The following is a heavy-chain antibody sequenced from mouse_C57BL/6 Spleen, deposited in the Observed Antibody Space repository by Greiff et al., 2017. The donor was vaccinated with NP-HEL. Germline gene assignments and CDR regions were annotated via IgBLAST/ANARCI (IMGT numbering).Heavy chain of an antibody. D-gene: IGHD2-5*01. V-gene: IGHV3-6*01. J-gene: IGHJ3*01. CDR3: ARDAYYSNAWFAY. Sequence: EVKLQESGPGLVKPSQSLSLTCSVTGYSITSGYYWNWIRQFPGNKLEWMGYISYDGSNNYNPSLKNRISITRDTSKNQFFLKLNSVTTEDTATYYCARDAYYSNAWFAYWGQGTLVTVSA. CDR1: GYSITSGYY. CDR2: ISYDGSN.